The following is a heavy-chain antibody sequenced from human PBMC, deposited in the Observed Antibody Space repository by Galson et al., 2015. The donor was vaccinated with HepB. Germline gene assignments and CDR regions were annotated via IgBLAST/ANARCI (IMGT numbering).Heavy chain of an antibody. CDR2: ISSSSSYI. CDR1: GFTFSSYN. V-gene: IGHV3-21*01. J-gene: IGHJ6*03. D-gene: IGHD2-2*01. CDR3: ARGPPIVPIEGEGYYYMDV. Sequence: SLRVSCPASGFTFSSYNMNWVRQAPGRGLEWVSFISSSSSYIYYADSVKGRFTISRDNAKNSLYLQMNSLRAEDTAVYYCARGPPIVPIEGEGYYYMDVWGKGTTVTVSS.